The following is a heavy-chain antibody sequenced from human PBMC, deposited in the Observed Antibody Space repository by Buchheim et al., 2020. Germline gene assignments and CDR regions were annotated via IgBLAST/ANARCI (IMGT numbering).Heavy chain of an antibody. CDR2: IYYSGST. Sequence: QLQLQESGPGLVKPSETLSLTCTVSGGSISSSSYYWGWIRQPPGKGLEWIGSIYYSGSTYYNPSLKSRVTISVDTSKNQFSLKLSSVTAADTAVYYCARWGYCSSTSCYTGWFDPWGQGTL. V-gene: IGHV4-39*01. CDR1: GGSISSSSYY. D-gene: IGHD2-2*02. CDR3: ARWGYCSSTSCYTGWFDP. J-gene: IGHJ5*02.